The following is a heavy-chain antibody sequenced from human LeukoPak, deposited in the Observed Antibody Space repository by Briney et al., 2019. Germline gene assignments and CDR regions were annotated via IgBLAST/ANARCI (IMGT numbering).Heavy chain of an antibody. CDR2: IYYSGST. CDR3: ARQGAKAGVGDI. D-gene: IGHD3-10*01. Sequence: SETLSLTCTVSGGSISSYYWSWIRQPPGKGLEWIGYIYYSGSTNYNPSLKSRVTISVDTSKNQFSLKLSSVTAADTAVYYCARQGAKAGVGDIWGQGTMVTVSS. CDR1: GGSISSYY. J-gene: IGHJ3*02. V-gene: IGHV4-59*08.